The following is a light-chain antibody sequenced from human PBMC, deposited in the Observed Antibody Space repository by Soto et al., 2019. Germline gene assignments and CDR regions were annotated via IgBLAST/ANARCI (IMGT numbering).Light chain of an antibody. J-gene: IGKJ2*01. CDR2: AAS. V-gene: IGKV1-39*01. CDR1: QSIRSH. CDR3: QQSYNPPYT. Sequence: DIQMTQSPSSVSASVRDRVTITCRASQSIRSHLNWYQERPGKAPKLLIYAASSLQSGVASRFSGTGSGTEFTLTISSLQPEDFATYYCQQSYNPPYTFGQGTKLEIK.